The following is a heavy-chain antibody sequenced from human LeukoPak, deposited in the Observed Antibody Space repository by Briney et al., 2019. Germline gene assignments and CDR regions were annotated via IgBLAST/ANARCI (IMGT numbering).Heavy chain of an antibody. CDR3: ARGSPAPYSSSWDNYYYYGMDV. Sequence: GGSLRLSCAASGFPVSSYYMSWVRQTPGRGLEWVSVIYSGGSTYYADSVKGRFTISRDTSKNTLYLHMNNLRAEDTAVYYCARGSPAPYSSSWDNYYYYGMDVWGQGTTVTVSS. V-gene: IGHV3-53*01. CDR1: GFPVSSYY. J-gene: IGHJ6*02. CDR2: IYSGGST. D-gene: IGHD6-13*01.